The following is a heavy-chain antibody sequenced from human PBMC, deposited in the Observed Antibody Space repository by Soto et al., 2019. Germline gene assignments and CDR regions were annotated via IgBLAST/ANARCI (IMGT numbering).Heavy chain of an antibody. V-gene: IGHV1-69*01. CDR2: IIPTFGTA. CDR3: AGDGDSGYDRFDY. CDR1: GFTFSSFA. Sequence: GGSLRLSFAASGFTFSSFAISWVRQSPGQGLEWMGGIIPTFGTANYAQKFQGRVTITADESTSTAYMELSSLRSEDTAVYYCAGDGDSGYDRFDYWGQGTLVTVSS. D-gene: IGHD5-12*01. J-gene: IGHJ4*02.